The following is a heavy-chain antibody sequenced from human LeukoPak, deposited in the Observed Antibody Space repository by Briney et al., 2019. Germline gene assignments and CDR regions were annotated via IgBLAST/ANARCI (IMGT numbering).Heavy chain of an antibody. CDR3: AISPIAVAGRENWFDP. CDR1: DGSISSSRYY. CDR2: IYYSGST. Sequence: SETLSLTCTVSDGSISSSRYYWGWIRQPPGKGLEWIGTIYYSGSTYYNPSLKSRVTISVDTSKNQFSLKLTSVTAADTAVYYCAISPIAVAGRENWFDPWGQGTLVTVSS. V-gene: IGHV4-39*01. J-gene: IGHJ5*02. D-gene: IGHD6-19*01.